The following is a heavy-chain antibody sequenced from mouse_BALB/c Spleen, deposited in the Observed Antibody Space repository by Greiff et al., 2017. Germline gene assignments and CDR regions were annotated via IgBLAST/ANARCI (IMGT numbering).Heavy chain of an antibody. J-gene: IGHJ4*01. Sequence: VQLQQSGPELVKPGASVRISCKASGYTFTSYYIHWVKQRPGQGLEWIGWIYPGNVNTKYNEKFKGKATLTADKSSSTAYMQLSSLTSEDSAVYFCARSGISYAMDYWGQGTSVTVSS. CDR1: GYTFTSYY. CDR3: ARSGISYAMDY. CDR2: IYPGNVNT. V-gene: IGHV1S56*01. D-gene: IGHD3-1*01.